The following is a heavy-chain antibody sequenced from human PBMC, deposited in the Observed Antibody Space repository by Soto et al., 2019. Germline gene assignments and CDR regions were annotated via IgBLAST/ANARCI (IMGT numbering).Heavy chain of an antibody. J-gene: IGHJ6*03. CDR3: ARQPVRGSNYEAFYLDV. CDR2: IYNSGST. Sequence: SETLSLTCTVSGGSISSYYWSWVRQPPGKGLEWIGYIYNSGSTNYNPSLKSRVTTSVDTSNNQFSLKLSSVTAADTAVYYCARQPVRGSNYEAFYLDVWGKGTTVTVSS. D-gene: IGHD4-4*01. CDR1: GGSISSYY. V-gene: IGHV4-59*01.